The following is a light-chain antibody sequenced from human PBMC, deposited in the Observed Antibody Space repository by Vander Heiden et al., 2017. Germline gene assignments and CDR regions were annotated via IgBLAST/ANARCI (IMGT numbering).Light chain of an antibody. CDR1: SSDVGGFNY. V-gene: IGLV2-14*03. CDR3: ASYTIFSTVV. Sequence: QSALTQPASVSGSPGQAITISCTGTSSDVGGFNYVSWYQQHPGKAPKLIIYDVINRPSGVSNRFSGSKSGNTASLSISGLQPEDEANYYCASYTIFSTVVFGGGTKLTVL. CDR2: DVI. J-gene: IGLJ2*01.